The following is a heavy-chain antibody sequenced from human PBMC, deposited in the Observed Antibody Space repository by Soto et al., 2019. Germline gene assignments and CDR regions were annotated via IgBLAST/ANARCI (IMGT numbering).Heavy chain of an antibody. V-gene: IGHV2-5*02. CDR3: AHSLAWKSATLDD. J-gene: IGHJ4*02. CDR2: IYWDDDK. CDR1: GFSLTSSGVA. Sequence: QITLKESGPTLVQPTQTLTLTCAFSGFSLTSSGVAVGWVRQPPGRALEWVALIYWDDDKRYSPSLKSRLTITKDTSKNQVVLTMTNIDPVDTATYYCAHSLAWKSATLDDWGQGTLVTVSS. D-gene: IGHD1-1*01.